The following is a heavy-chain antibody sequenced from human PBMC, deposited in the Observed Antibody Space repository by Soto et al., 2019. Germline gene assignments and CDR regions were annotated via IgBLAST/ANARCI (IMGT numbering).Heavy chain of an antibody. V-gene: IGHV4-59*01. CDR2: IYYCGST. Sequence: ASETLSLTCTVSGGSISSYYWSWIRQPPGRGLEWLGNIYYCGSTNYNPSLKSRVTISVDTSKSQFSLKMSSVTAADTAVYYCARGGGRGYPRNYFDYWGQGTLVTVAS. D-gene: IGHD3-16*01. J-gene: IGHJ4*02. CDR3: ARGGGRGYPRNYFDY. CDR1: GGSISSYY.